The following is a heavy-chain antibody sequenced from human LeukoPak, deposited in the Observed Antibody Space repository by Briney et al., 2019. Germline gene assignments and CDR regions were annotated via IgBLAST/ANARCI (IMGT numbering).Heavy chain of an antibody. CDR1: GFTFGNLV. V-gene: IGHV3-11*06. Sequence: GGSLRLSCAASGFTFGNLVMSWVRQAPGKGLEWISYIGIDSGNTKYADSVKGRFTISADSAKNSLHLQMNSLRVEDTAVYFCARDHRYAFDNWGQGILVTVSS. CDR3: ARDHRYAFDN. J-gene: IGHJ4*02. CDR2: IGIDSGNT. D-gene: IGHD5-12*01.